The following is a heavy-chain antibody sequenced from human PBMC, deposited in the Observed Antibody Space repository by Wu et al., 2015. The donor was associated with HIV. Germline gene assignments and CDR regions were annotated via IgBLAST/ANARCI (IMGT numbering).Heavy chain of an antibody. CDR1: GGTFSSYA. J-gene: IGHJ3*01. D-gene: IGHD3-22*01. Sequence: QVQLVQSGAEVKKPGSSVKVSCKASGGTFSSYAISWVRQAPGQGLEWMGRIIPIFGTANYAQKFQGRVTITADESITGYMELSGLTHEDTAVYYCARDGTFYYDASGYSFDLWGQGDNGHRLF. CDR3: ARDGTFYYDASGYSFDL. CDR2: IIPIFGTA. V-gene: IGHV1-69*13.